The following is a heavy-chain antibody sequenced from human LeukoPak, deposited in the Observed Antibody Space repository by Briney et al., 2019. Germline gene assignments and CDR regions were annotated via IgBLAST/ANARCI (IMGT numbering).Heavy chain of an antibody. CDR3: ARDGTAAGLYFDL. CDR1: GFTFSDYW. V-gene: IGHV3-7*01. Sequence: GGSLRLSCAVSGFTFSDYWMNWFRQAPGKGLEWVASIKQDGSDKSYVDSVKGRFTISRDNAKNSLYLQMSSLRVEDTAVYYCARDGTAAGLYFDLWGQGTLVTVSS. J-gene: IGHJ4*01. CDR2: IKQDGSDK. D-gene: IGHD6-13*01.